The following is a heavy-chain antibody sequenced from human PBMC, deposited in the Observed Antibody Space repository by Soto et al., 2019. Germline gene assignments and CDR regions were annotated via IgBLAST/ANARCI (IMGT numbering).Heavy chain of an antibody. J-gene: IGHJ6*02. V-gene: IGHV3-21*01. CDR3: ARLKSSGWYWGDYYYYGMDV. CDR2: ISSSSSYI. CDR1: GFTFSSCS. D-gene: IGHD6-19*01. Sequence: PGGSLRLSCAASGFTFSSCSMNWVRQAPGKGLEWVSSISSSSSYIYYADSVKGRFTISRDNAKNSLYLQMNSLRAEDTAVYYCARLKSSGWYWGDYYYYGMDVWGQGTTVTVSS.